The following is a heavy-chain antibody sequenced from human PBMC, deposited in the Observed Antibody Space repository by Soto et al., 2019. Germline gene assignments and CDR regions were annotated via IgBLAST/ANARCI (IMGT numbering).Heavy chain of an antibody. J-gene: IGHJ1*01. CDR2: IIPKLGSA. CDR1: GGGNLRDYR. Sequence: QVQLVQSGAEVKEPGSSVKGSCKASGGGNLRDYRTTWVRRAPGQGLEWMGGIIPKLGSANYAQNFQGRVTMTADESTNTVYMELRSLRSDATAVYYCARGGDGYIFGAVYWGQGTPVTVSS. D-gene: IGHD2-21*01. V-gene: IGHV1-69*01. CDR3: ARGGDGYIFGAVY.